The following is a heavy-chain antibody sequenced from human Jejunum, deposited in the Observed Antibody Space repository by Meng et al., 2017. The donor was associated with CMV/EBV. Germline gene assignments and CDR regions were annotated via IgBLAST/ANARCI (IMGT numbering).Heavy chain of an antibody. Sequence: LTFSGDWMHWVRQAPGKGLMLVSRINGDGTSSGYADSVKGRFTISRDNANNMLYLQLDSLRAEDTAVYYCVTNVYCSGGGCRNYWGQGTLVTVSS. CDR1: LTFSGDW. D-gene: IGHD2-15*01. CDR2: INGDGTSS. J-gene: IGHJ4*02. V-gene: IGHV3-74*01. CDR3: VTNVYCSGGGCRNY.